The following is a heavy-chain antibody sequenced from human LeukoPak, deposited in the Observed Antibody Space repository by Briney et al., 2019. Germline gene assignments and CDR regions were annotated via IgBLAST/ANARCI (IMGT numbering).Heavy chain of an antibody. Sequence: GGSLRLSCAASGFTFSSYSMNWVRQAPGKGLEWVSSITSSSSIYYADSVKGRFTISRDNAKNSLYLQMNSLRAEDTAVYYCARDRLTTVTTFHFDYWGQGTLVTVSS. J-gene: IGHJ4*02. CDR1: GFTFSSYS. CDR2: ITSSSSI. CDR3: ARDRLTTVTTFHFDY. D-gene: IGHD4-17*01. V-gene: IGHV3-21*01.